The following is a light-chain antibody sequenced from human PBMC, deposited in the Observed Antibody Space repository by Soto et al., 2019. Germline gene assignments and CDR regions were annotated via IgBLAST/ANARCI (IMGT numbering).Light chain of an antibody. CDR3: QQYTSSLNT. J-gene: IGKJ5*01. Sequence: EIVLTQSPATLSSFPGDRVTLSCRASQAVNTRLAWYQHKPGQAPRLLIYLASNRATGIPARFSGSGSGTDFTLTISRLEPEDFAVYYCQQYTSSLNTFGQGTRLEIK. CDR1: QAVNTR. V-gene: IGKV3D-11*03. CDR2: LAS.